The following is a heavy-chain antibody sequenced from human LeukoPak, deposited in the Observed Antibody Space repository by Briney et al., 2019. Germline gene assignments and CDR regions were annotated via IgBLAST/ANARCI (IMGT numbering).Heavy chain of an antibody. V-gene: IGHV1-3*01. CDR1: GYTFTSYA. J-gene: IGHJ4*02. Sequence: ASVKVSCKASGYTFTSYAMHWVRQAPGQRLEWMGWINAGNGNTKYSQNFQGRVAITRDTSASTAYMELTSLTSEDTAIYYCAREPIVAVDTGLHDYWGQGTLVTVSS. CDR3: AREPIVAVDTGLHDY. CDR2: INAGNGNT. D-gene: IGHD5-12*01.